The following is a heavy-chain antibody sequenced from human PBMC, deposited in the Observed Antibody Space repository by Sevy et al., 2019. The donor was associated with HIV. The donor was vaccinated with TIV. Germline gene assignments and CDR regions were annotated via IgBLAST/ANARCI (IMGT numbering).Heavy chain of an antibody. V-gene: IGHV4-30-4*01. CDR1: GGSISSGDYY. D-gene: IGHD3-22*01. Sequence: SETLSLTCTVSGGSISSGDYYWSWIRQPPGKGLEWIGYIYYSGSTYYTPSLQSRVTISVDTSKNQFSLKLSSVTAADTAVYYCARWASGYYFDYWGQGTLVTVSS. J-gene: IGHJ4*02. CDR2: IYYSGST. CDR3: ARWASGYYFDY.